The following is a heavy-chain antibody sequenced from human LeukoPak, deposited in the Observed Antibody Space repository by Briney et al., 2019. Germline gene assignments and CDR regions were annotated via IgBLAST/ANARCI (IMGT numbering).Heavy chain of an antibody. J-gene: IGHJ6*02. CDR2: ISYDGSNK. Sequence: GSLRLSCAASGFTFSSYAMHWVRQAPGKGLEWVAVISYDGSNKYYADSVKGRFTISRDNSKNTLYLQMNSLRAEDTAVYYCATHQQQNYYYGMDVWGQGTTVTVSS. V-gene: IGHV3-30-3*01. CDR3: ATHQQQNYYYGMDV. CDR1: GFTFSSYA. D-gene: IGHD6-13*01.